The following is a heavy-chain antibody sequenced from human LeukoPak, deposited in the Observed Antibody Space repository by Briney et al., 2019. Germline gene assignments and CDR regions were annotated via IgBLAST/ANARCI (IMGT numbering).Heavy chain of an antibody. D-gene: IGHD3-9*01. CDR1: GGSFSGYY. Sequence: SETLSLTCAVYGGSFSGYYWSWIRQPPGKGLEWIGEINHSGSTNYNPSLKSRVTISVDTSNNQFSLKLSSVTAADTAVYYCARGDPFDAFDYWGQGTLVTVSS. J-gene: IGHJ4*02. CDR2: INHSGST. V-gene: IGHV4-34*01. CDR3: ARGDPFDAFDY.